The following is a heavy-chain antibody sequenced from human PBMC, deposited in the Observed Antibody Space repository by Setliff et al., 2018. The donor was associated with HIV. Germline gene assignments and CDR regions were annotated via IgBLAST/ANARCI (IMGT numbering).Heavy chain of an antibody. Sequence: GGSLRLSCAASGFSISDFWMSWVRQAPGKGLEWVANIKEDGSEQYYADSVKGRFTISRDNAKNSLYLQMSSLRAEDTAVYYCARDSSRGYLDWLSLKYYYSYYIDVWGKGTTVTVSS. CDR1: GFSISDFW. J-gene: IGHJ6*03. D-gene: IGHD3-9*01. V-gene: IGHV3-7*01. CDR3: ARDSSRGYLDWLSLKYYYSYYIDV. CDR2: IKEDGSEQ.